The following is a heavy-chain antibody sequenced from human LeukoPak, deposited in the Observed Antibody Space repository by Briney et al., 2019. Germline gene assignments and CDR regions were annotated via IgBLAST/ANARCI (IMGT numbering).Heavy chain of an antibody. CDR3: AGGLILGYSSS. D-gene: IGHD6-13*01. CDR1: GGSISSNSYY. V-gene: IGHV4-39*01. J-gene: IGHJ4*02. Sequence: SETLSLTCTVSGGSISSNSYYWGWIRQPPGTGLEWIGSIYYRGTTYYNPSLKSRATISVDTSKNQFSLKLSSVTAADTAVYYCAGGLILGYSSSWSQGTLVTVSS. CDR2: IYYRGTT.